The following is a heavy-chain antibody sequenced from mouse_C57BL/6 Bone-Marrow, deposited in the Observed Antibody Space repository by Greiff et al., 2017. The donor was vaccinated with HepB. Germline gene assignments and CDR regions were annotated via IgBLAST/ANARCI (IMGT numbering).Heavy chain of an antibody. CDR3: ASYYYGSSPDY. V-gene: IGHV1-78*01. CDR1: GYTFTDHT. J-gene: IGHJ2*01. CDR2: IYPRDGST. Sequence: VKLQESDAELVKPGASVKISCKVSGYTFTDHTIHWMKQRPEQGLEWIGYIYPRDGSTKYNEKFKGKATLTADKSSSTAYMQLNSLTSEDSAVYFCASYYYGSSPDYWGQGTTLTVSS. D-gene: IGHD1-1*01.